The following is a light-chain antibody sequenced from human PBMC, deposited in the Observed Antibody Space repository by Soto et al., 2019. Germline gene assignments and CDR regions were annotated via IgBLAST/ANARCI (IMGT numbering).Light chain of an antibody. CDR2: EGS. CDR3: CSYAGSSTYV. CDR1: SSDVGTYNL. J-gene: IGLJ1*01. V-gene: IGLV2-23*01. Sequence: QSALTQPASVSGSPGQSITISCTGTSSDVGTYNLVSWYQHHPGKAPKLMIYEGSKRPSGVSNRFSGSKSGNTASLKISGLQAEDEDDYYCCSYAGSSTYVFGTGTKLTVL.